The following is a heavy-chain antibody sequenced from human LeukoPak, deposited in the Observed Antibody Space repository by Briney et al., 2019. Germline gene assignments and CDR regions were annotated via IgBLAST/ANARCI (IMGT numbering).Heavy chain of an antibody. Sequence: TGGSLRLSCAASGFTFSSYAMSWVRQAPGRGLEWVSAISGSGGSTYYADSVKGRFTISRDNSKNTLYLQMNSLRAEDTAVYYCAKLERYYDFWSGLTPDAFDIWGQGTMVTVSS. D-gene: IGHD3-3*01. V-gene: IGHV3-23*01. CDR1: GFTFSSYA. J-gene: IGHJ3*02. CDR2: ISGSGGST. CDR3: AKLERYYDFWSGLTPDAFDI.